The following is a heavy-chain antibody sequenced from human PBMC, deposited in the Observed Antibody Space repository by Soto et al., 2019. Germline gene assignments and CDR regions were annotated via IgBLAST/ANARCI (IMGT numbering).Heavy chain of an antibody. CDR1: GYTFTGYY. CDR3: ARDIPMVRGVIMPPNYSMDV. D-gene: IGHD3-10*01. V-gene: IGHV1-2*02. CDR2: INPNSGGT. Sequence: ASVKVSCKASGYTFTGYYMHWVRQAPGQGLEWMGWINPNSGGTNYAQKFQGRVTMTRDTSISTAYMELSRLRSDDTAVYYCARDIPMVRGVIMPPNYSMDVWGQGTTVTVSS. J-gene: IGHJ6*02.